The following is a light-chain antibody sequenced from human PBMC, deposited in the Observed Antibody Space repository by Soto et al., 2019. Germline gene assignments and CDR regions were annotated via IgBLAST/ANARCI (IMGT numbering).Light chain of an antibody. V-gene: IGKV3-15*01. J-gene: IGKJ1*01. CDR3: QQYNNWPPWT. CDR1: QNISSN. CDR2: GAS. Sequence: EIVMTQSPATLSVSPGERATLSCRASQNISSNLAWYQQIPGQAPRLLIHGASTRATGIPARFSDSGSGTEFTLTISGLQSEDYAVYYCQQYNNWPPWTFGQGTKVEI.